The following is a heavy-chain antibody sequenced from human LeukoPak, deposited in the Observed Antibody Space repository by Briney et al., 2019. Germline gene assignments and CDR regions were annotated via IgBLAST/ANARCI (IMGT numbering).Heavy chain of an antibody. CDR3: TIDRGDYGIPY. J-gene: IGHJ4*02. V-gene: IGHV3-15*07. CDR2: IRGKTDGGTT. D-gene: IGHD4-17*01. Sequence: GGSLRLSCAASDFSITDAWMNWVRQAPGKGLEWVGRIRGKTDGGTTDYAAPVKGRFSISRDDSKNTLYLRMNRLKTEDTAVYYCTIDRGDYGIPYWGQGTLVTVSS. CDR1: DFSITDAW.